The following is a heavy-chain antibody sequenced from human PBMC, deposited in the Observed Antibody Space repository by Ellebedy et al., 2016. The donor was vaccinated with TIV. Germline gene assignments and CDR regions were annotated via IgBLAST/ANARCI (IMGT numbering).Heavy chain of an antibody. D-gene: IGHD6-6*01. CDR3: ARSEYSSFYYYYYGMDV. Sequence: MPSETLSLTCTVSGGSISSYYWSWIRQPPGKGLEWIGYIYYSGSTNYNPSLKIRVTISVDTSKNQFSLKLSSVTAADTAVYYCARSEYSSFYYYYYGMDVWGQGTTVTVSS. J-gene: IGHJ6*02. V-gene: IGHV4-59*01. CDR2: IYYSGST. CDR1: GGSISSYY.